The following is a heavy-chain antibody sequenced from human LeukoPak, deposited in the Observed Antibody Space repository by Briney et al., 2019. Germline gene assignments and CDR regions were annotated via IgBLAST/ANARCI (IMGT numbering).Heavy chain of an antibody. D-gene: IGHD1-26*01. CDR2: IKSKTDGGTT. V-gene: IGHV3-15*01. CDR3: TTFSSGSYYDDAFDI. J-gene: IGHJ3*02. CDR1: GFTFSSYA. Sequence: PGGSLRLSCAASGFTFSSYAMSWVRQAPGKGLEWVGRIKSKTDGGTTDYAAPVKGRFTISRDDSKNTLYLQMNSLKTEDTAVYYCTTFSSGSYYDDAFDIWGQGTMVTVSS.